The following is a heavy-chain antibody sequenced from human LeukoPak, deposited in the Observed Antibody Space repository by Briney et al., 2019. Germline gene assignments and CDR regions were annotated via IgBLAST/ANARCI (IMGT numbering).Heavy chain of an antibody. V-gene: IGHV3-53*01. D-gene: IGHD5-24*01. J-gene: IGHJ4*02. Sequence: GGPLRLSCAASGFTVSSNYMSWVRQAPGKGLEWVSLIYSGGVTYYADSVKGRLIISRDNSKNTLFLQMNSLRAEDTAVYYCARCPEEMATIKSGILTLDYWGQGTLVTVSS. CDR1: GFTVSSNY. CDR2: IYSGGVT. CDR3: ARCPEEMATIKSGILTLDY.